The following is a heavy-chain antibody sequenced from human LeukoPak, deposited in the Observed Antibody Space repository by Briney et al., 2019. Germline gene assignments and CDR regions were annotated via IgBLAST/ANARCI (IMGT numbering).Heavy chain of an antibody. CDR2: IYYSGYT. CDR1: GASTGSSY. CDR3: ARERGWYSREFDP. V-gene: IGHV4-59*13. D-gene: IGHD6-19*01. J-gene: IGHJ5*02. Sequence: PSETLSLTCTVSGASTGSSYWSWVRQPPGKGLEWIGCIYYSGYTNYNPSLKSRVTISVDTSKNQFSLKLSSVTAADTAVYYCARERGWYSREFDPWGQGTLVTVSS.